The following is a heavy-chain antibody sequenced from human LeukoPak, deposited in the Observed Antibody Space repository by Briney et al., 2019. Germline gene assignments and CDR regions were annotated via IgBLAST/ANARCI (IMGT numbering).Heavy chain of an antibody. Sequence: GGSLRLSCAASGFTFRSYGMHWVRQAPGKGLEWVAFIRYDGSHKYYADSVKGRFTISRDNSKNTLYLQMNNLRAEGTAVFYCAKDFEQNRYISSWLDYWGQGTLVTVSS. CDR1: GFTFRSYG. CDR3: AKDFEQNRYISSWLDY. CDR2: IRYDGSHK. D-gene: IGHD6-13*01. J-gene: IGHJ4*02. V-gene: IGHV3-30*02.